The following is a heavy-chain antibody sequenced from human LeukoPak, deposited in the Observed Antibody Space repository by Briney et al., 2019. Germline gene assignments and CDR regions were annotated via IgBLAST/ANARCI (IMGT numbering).Heavy chain of an antibody. CDR3: AREDDYSNYDRFDP. CDR1: SYSISSGYY. V-gene: IGHV4-38-2*02. CDR2: IYHSGST. J-gene: IGHJ5*02. D-gene: IGHD4-11*01. Sequence: SETLSLTCVVSSYSISSGYYWGWIRQPPGKGLEWIGSIYHSGSTYYNPSLKSRVTISVDTSKNQFSLKLSSVTAADTAVYYCAREDDYSNYDRFDPWGQGTLVTVSS.